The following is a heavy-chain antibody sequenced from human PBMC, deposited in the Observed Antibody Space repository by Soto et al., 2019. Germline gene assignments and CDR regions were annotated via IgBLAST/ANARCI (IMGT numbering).Heavy chain of an antibody. V-gene: IGHV4-31*03. J-gene: IGHJ4*02. CDR2: IDYSGST. Sequence: QVQLQESGPGLVKPSQTLSLTCTVSGGSISSGGYYWSWIRQHPGKGLEWIGYIDYSGSTYYNPSLKSRVTISVDTSKTQFSLKLSSVTAADTAVYYCARSGYSYGPNTLLYWGQGTLVTVSS. CDR3: ARSGYSYGPNTLLY. CDR1: GGSISSGGYY. D-gene: IGHD5-18*01.